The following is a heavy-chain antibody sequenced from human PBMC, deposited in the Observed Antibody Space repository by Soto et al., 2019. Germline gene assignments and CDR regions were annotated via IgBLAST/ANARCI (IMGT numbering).Heavy chain of an antibody. D-gene: IGHD2-2*01. V-gene: IGHV4-59*08. CDR3: ARRVPAALFFDY. CDR1: GGSFSGYS. CDR2: ISYTGST. Sequence: SETLSLTCAVSGGSFSGYSWSWIRQPPGKGLEWIGHISYTGSTNYSPSLESRVTISLDTSKNQFSLKVSSVTAADTALYYCARRVPAALFFDYWGQGALVTVSS. J-gene: IGHJ4*02.